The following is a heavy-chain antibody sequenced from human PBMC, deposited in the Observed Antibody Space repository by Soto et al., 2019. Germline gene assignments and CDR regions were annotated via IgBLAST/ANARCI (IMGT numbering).Heavy chain of an antibody. CDR2: IYHSGST. CDR1: GGSISSGGYS. V-gene: IGHV4-30-2*01. D-gene: IGHD4-17*01. Sequence: SETLSLTCAVSGGSISSGGYSWNWIRQPPGKGLEWIGYIYHSGSTLYNPSLKSRVTISVDKSKNQFSLKLTSVTAADTAVYYCARGVTKVTTFDYWGQGTLVTVSS. CDR3: ARGVTKVTTFDY. J-gene: IGHJ4*02.